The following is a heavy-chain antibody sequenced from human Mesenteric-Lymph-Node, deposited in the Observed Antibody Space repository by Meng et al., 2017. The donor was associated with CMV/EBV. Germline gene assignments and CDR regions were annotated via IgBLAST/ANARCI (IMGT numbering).Heavy chain of an antibody. CDR2: IDYDGSSA. CDR1: GFTFSSYW. V-gene: IGHV3-74*01. Sequence: GESLKISCAASGFTFSSYWMHWVRQAPGKGLVWVSRIDYDGSSATYADSVKGRFTISRDNAKNTLYLQMNSLRAEDTAVYYCARVATLSTIPWFDPWGQGTLVTVSS. CDR3: ARVATLSTIPWFDP. D-gene: IGHD3-3*01. J-gene: IGHJ5*02.